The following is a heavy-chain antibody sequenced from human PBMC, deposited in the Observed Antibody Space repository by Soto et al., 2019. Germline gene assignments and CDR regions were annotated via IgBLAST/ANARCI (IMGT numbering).Heavy chain of an antibody. D-gene: IGHD3-9*01. V-gene: IGHV3-23*01. CDR1: GFTFDTNG. CDR2: ISAGGGTT. Sequence: EVQLLDSGGGLVQPGGSLRLSCAASGFTFDTNGMTWVRQVPGKGLEWVSAISAGGGTTYYADPVKGRFTISRDNSKNMLYLQMNSLRAEDTAVYYCAKVPRDLAWLLELDYFDYWGQGTPVTVSS. CDR3: AKVPRDLAWLLELDYFDY. J-gene: IGHJ4*02.